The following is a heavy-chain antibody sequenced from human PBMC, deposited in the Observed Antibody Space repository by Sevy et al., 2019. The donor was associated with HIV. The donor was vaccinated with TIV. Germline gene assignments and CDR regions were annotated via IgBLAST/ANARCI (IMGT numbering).Heavy chain of an antibody. CDR3: ARDLASGSFDSLYFDY. V-gene: IGHV3-11*01. CDR2: ISSSGTII. J-gene: IGHJ4*02. Sequence: GGSLRLSCAVSGLNVSDYFMAWIRQAPGRGPEWVSYISSSGTIIYYRDSVKGRFTISRDNAKNSLYLQMNSLRPEDTAMYYCARDLASGSFDSLYFDYRGQGTLVTVSS. CDR1: GLNVSDYF. D-gene: IGHD3-10*01.